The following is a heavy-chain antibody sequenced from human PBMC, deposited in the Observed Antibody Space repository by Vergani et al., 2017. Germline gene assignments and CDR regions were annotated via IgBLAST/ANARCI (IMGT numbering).Heavy chain of an antibody. CDR2: IYYCGST. D-gene: IGHD3-22*01. V-gene: IGHV4-30-4*08. CDR3: GRVAGGSGGYYLG. Sequence: QLQLQQSGPGLVQPSQTLSLTCIVSGDSSNNDDYYWSWIRQPPGKGLEWIGYIYYCGSTHQNASLGSRLTMSLDTSRTQFPLNLISVTAGHTAVYYCGRVAGGSGGYYLGWGQGTPVTVSS. J-gene: IGHJ4*02. CDR1: GDSSNNDDYY.